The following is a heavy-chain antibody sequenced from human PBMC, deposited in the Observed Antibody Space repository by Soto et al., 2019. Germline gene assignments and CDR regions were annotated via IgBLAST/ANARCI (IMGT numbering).Heavy chain of an antibody. Sequence: QLVESGGGLVQPGGSLRLSCAASGFTFSSYWLHWVRQAPGEGLVWVSRINPDGGRTNYADSVKGRFTISRDNAKNKLEMQMDSLRAEDTAAYYCARVKLGSYVWVYPWGHRTLVTVSS. CDR1: GFTFSSYW. V-gene: IGHV3-74*01. CDR2: INPDGGRT. CDR3: ARVKLGSYVWVYP. D-gene: IGHD3-16*01. J-gene: IGHJ5*02.